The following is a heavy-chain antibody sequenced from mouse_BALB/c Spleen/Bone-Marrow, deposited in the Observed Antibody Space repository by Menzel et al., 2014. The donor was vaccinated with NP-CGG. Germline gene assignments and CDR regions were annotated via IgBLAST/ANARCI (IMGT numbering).Heavy chain of an antibody. D-gene: IGHD2-1*01. CDR1: GFSLTSYG. Sequence: VQVVESGPGLVAPSQSLSITCTVSGFSLTSYGVHWVRQPPGKGLEWLGVIWAGGSTNYNSALMSRLSISKDNSKSXVFLKMNSLQTDDTAMYYCAREIYYGNYAWFAYWCQGTLVTVSA. J-gene: IGHJ3*01. CDR3: AREIYYGNYAWFAY. V-gene: IGHV2-9*02. CDR2: IWAGGST.